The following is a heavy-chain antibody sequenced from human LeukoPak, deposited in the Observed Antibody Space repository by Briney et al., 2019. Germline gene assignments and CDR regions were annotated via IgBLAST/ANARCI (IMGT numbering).Heavy chain of an antibody. Sequence: GGSLRLSCAASGFTVSSNYMSWVRQAPGKGLEWVSSISSSSSYIYYADSVKGRFTISRDNAKNSLYLQMNSLRAEDTAVYYCASGRDGYRYFDYWGQGTPVTVSS. J-gene: IGHJ4*02. CDR2: ISSSSSYI. CDR1: GFTVSSNY. D-gene: IGHD5-24*01. CDR3: ASGRDGYRYFDY. V-gene: IGHV3-21*01.